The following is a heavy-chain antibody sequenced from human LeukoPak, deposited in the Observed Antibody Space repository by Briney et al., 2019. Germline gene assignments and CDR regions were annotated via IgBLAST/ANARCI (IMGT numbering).Heavy chain of an antibody. CDR3: ARVLGKPLVGLVAFDI. Sequence: GASVKVSCKASGYTFTSYGISWVRQAPGQGLEWMGWISAYNGNTNYAQKLQGRVTMTTDTSTSTAYMELRSLRSDDTAVYYCARVLGKPLVGLVAFDIWGQGTMVTVSS. CDR2: ISAYNGNT. V-gene: IGHV1-18*01. CDR1: GYTFTSYG. J-gene: IGHJ3*02. D-gene: IGHD3-16*01.